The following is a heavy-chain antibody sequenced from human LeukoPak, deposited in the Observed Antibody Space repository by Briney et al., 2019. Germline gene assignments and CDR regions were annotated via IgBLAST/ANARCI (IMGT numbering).Heavy chain of an antibody. D-gene: IGHD3-3*01. V-gene: IGHV3-7*01. CDR3: ASVLRFLEWEAESYGMDV. CDR2: IKQDGSEK. J-gene: IGHJ6*02. CDR1: GFTFSSYW. Sequence: GGSLRLSCAASGFTFSSYWMSWVRQAPGKGLEWVANIKQDGSEKYYVDSVKGRFTIFRDNAKNSLYLQMNSLRAEDTAVYYCASVLRFLEWEAESYGMDVWGQGTTVTVSS.